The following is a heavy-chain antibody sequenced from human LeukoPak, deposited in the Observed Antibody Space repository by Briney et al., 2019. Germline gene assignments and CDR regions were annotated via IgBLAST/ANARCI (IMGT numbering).Heavy chain of an antibody. Sequence: PSDTLSLTCTVSGGSISSYYWSWLRQPPGKGLEWIGYIYYSGSTNYKPPLKSRVTISVDTSKNQFSLKLSSVTAADTAVYYCARAPTYYYDSSGYLFDYWGQGTLVTVSS. D-gene: IGHD3-22*01. V-gene: IGHV4-59*07. CDR1: GGSISSYY. CDR2: IYYSGST. J-gene: IGHJ4*02. CDR3: ARAPTYYYDSSGYLFDY.